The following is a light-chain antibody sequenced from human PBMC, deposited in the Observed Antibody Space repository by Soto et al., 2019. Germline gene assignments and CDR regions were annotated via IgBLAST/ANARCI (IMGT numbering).Light chain of an antibody. CDR1: KLGDKY. J-gene: IGLJ3*02. CDR3: QAWDSSTVM. V-gene: IGLV3-1*01. Sequence: SYELTQPPSVSVSPGQTASITCSGDKLGDKYVCWYQQKPGQSPVLVIYQDRKRPSGIPERFSGSNSGNTATLTISGTQAVDEGDYYCQAWDSSTVMFGGGTKVTVL. CDR2: QDR.